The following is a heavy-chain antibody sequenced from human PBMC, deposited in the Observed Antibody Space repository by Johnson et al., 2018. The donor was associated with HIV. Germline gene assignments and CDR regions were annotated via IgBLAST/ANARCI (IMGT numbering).Heavy chain of an antibody. J-gene: IGHJ3*02. V-gene: IGHV3-7*01. CDR1: GFTFSTYT. CDR2: IKQDGSEK. CDR3: ARDGTIFRGSGYHRDAFDI. Sequence: VQLVESGGGVVQPGKSLRLFCAVSGFTFSTYTMHWVRQAPGRGLEWVANIKQDGSEKYYVDSVKGRFTISRDNAKNSLYLQMNSLRAEDTAVYYCARDGTIFRGSGYHRDAFDIWGQGTMVTVSS. D-gene: IGHD3-22*01.